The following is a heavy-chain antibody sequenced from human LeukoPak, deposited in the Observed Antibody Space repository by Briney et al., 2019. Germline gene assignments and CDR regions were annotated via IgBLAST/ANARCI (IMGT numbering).Heavy chain of an antibody. Sequence: GGSLRHSCAASGFTFNNAWMNWVRQAPGKGLECVANINQDGSDKYYVDSVKGRFTISRDNTKNSLYLQMNSLRAEDTAVYYCVGGDYWGQGTLVTVSS. V-gene: IGHV3-7*01. CDR3: VGGDY. CDR1: GFTFNNAW. CDR2: INQDGSDK. J-gene: IGHJ4*02.